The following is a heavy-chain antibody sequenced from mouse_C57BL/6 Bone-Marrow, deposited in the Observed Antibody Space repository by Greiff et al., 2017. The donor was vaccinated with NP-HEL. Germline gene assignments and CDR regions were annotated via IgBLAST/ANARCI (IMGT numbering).Heavy chain of an antibody. V-gene: IGHV10-1*01. J-gene: IGHJ3*01. CDR1: GFSFNTYA. D-gene: IGHD2-5*01. Sequence: EVHLVESGGGLVQPKGSLKLSCAASGFSFNTYAMNWVRQAPGKGLEWVARIRSKSNNYATYYADSVKDRFTISRDDSESMLYLQMNNLKTEDTAMYYCVSPYYSNLAWFAYWGQGTLVTVSA. CDR3: VSPYYSNLAWFAY. CDR2: IRSKSNNYAT.